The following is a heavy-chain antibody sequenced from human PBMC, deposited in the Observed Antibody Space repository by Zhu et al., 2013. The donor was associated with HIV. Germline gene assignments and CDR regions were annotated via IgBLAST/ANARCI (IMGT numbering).Heavy chain of an antibody. CDR2: INPSGGST. CDR3: ARDVDLTRTGTQGFLLY. Sequence: QVQLVQSGAEVKKPGASVKVSCKASGYTFTSYYMHWVRQAPGQGLEWMGIINPSGGSTSYAQKFQGRVTMTRDTSTSTVYMELSSLRSEDTAVYYCARDVDLTRTGTQGFLLYWGQGTLVTVSS. J-gene: IGHJ4*02. V-gene: IGHV1-46*03. D-gene: IGHD1-1*01. CDR1: GYTFTSYY.